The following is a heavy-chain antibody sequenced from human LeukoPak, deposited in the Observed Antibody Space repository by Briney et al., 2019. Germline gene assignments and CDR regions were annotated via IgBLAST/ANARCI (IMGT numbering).Heavy chain of an antibody. J-gene: IGHJ4*02. D-gene: IGHD1-26*01. CDR3: ATHGLFGSGSYYALDY. V-gene: IGHV3-30-3*01. Sequence: KPGGSLRLSCAASGFTFSSYAMHWVRQAPGKGLEWVAVISYDGSSKYYADSVKGRFTISRDNSKNTLYLQMNSLRAEDTAVYYCATHGLFGSGSYYALDYWGQGTLVTVSS. CDR1: GFTFSSYA. CDR2: ISYDGSSK.